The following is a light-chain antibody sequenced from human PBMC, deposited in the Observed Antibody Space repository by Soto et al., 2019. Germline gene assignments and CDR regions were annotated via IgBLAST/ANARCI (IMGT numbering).Light chain of an antibody. CDR3: QQYSTSRT. J-gene: IGKJ1*01. V-gene: IGKV3D-15*02. Sequence: EIVMIQSPSTLSVSPGERATLSCRTTQSVSTNLAWYQQKPGQAPRLLIYGASSRATGIPDRFSGSGSGTEFTLTISSLQSEDFALYYCQQYSTSRTFGQGTKVDIK. CDR2: GAS. CDR1: QSVSTN.